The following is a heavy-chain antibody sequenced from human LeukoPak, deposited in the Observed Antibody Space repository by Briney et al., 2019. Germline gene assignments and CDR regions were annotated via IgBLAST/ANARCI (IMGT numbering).Heavy chain of an antibody. CDR1: GYSFSSNW. J-gene: IGHJ6*03. CDR3: ARVITSSHYYYYMDA. CDR2: IYPGDSDT. Sequence: GESLKISCKGSGYSFSSNWMGWVRQMPGKGLEWMGFIYPGDSDTTYSPSFQGQVTISADKSINTAYLQWSSLKASDTAMYYCARVITSSHYYYYMDAWGKGTTVTVSS. V-gene: IGHV5-51*01. D-gene: IGHD2-2*01.